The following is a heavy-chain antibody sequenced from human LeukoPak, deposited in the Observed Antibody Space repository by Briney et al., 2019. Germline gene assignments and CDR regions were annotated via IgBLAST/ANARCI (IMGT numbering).Heavy chain of an antibody. D-gene: IGHD6-19*01. CDR2: MNPNSGNT. CDR1: GYTFTSYD. Sequence: ASVKVSCKASGYTFTSYDINWVRQATGQGLEWMGWMNPNSGNTGYAQKFQGRVTITRNTSIGTAYMELSSLRSEDTAVYYCARGDSSGWYTEGDYWGQGTLVTVSS. CDR3: ARGDSSGWYTEGDY. J-gene: IGHJ4*02. V-gene: IGHV1-8*03.